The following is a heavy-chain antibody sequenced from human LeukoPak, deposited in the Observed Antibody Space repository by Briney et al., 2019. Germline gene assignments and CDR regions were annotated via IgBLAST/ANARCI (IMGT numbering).Heavy chain of an antibody. CDR3: ARTQGRIQLWFANYYYYYMDV. J-gene: IGHJ6*03. D-gene: IGHD5-18*01. CDR2: MNPNSGNT. V-gene: IGHV1-8*03. Sequence: ASVKVSCKASGYTFSDYYIHWVRQAPGQGLEWMGWMNPNSGNTGYAQKFQGRVTITRNTSISTAYMELSSLRSEDTAVYYCARTQGRIQLWFANYYYYYMDVWGRGTTVTVSS. CDR1: GYTFSDYY.